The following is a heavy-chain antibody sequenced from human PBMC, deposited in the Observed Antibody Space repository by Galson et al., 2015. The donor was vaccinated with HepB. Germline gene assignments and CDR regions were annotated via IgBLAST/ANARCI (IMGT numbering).Heavy chain of an antibody. CDR3: ARVKGQLACFDY. Sequence: SLRLSCAASGFTFSSYEMNWVRQAPGKGLEWVSYISSNGSTIYYADSVKGRFTISRDNAKNSLYLQMNSLRAEDTAVYYCARVKGQLACFDYWGQGTLVTVSS. D-gene: IGHD3-10*01. CDR1: GFTFSSYE. J-gene: IGHJ4*02. V-gene: IGHV3-48*03. CDR2: ISSNGSTI.